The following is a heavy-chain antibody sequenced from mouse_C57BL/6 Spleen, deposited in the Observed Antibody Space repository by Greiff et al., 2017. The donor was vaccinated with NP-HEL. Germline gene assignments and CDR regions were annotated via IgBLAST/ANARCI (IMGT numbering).Heavy chain of an antibody. V-gene: IGHV1-52*01. Sequence: VQLQQPGAELVRPGSSVKLSCKASGYTFTSYWMHWVKQRPIQGLEWIGNIDPSDSETHYNQKFKDKATLTVDKSSSTAYMQLSSLTSEDSAVYYCALYSSYEGFAYWGQGTLVTVSA. CDR3: ALYSSYEGFAY. D-gene: IGHD2-5*01. J-gene: IGHJ3*01. CDR2: IDPSDSET. CDR1: GYTFTSYW.